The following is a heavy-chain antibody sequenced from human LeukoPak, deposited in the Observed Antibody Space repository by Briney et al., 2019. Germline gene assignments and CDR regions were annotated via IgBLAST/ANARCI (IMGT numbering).Heavy chain of an antibody. Sequence: SQTLSLTCAISGDSVSSNSTACNWIRQSPSRGLEWLGRTYCRSKWYNDYAVSVKSRITINPDTSKNQFSLHLNSVTAEDTAVYYCVRGGQGDGYSADEAFDFWGQGTVVTVSS. CDR3: VRGGQGDGYSADEAFDF. V-gene: IGHV6-1*01. CDR1: GDSVSSNSTA. CDR2: TYCRSKWYN. D-gene: IGHD5-24*01. J-gene: IGHJ3*01.